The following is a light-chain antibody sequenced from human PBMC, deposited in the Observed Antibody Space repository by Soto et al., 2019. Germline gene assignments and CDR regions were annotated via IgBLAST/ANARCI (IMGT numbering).Light chain of an antibody. CDR2: DAS. CDR3: LQRSNLFT. CDR1: QSISSY. Sequence: EIVLTQSLATLSLSPGERATLSCRASQSISSYLAWYQQKPGQAPRLLIYDASNRATGIPARFSGSGSGTDFTLTISSLESEDFAVYYCLQRSNLFTFGPGTKVDFK. V-gene: IGKV3-11*01. J-gene: IGKJ3*01.